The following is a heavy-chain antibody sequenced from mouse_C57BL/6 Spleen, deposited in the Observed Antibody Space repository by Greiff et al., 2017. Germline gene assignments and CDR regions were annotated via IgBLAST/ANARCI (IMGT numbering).Heavy chain of an antibody. CDR1: GFTFSDYG. D-gene: IGHD1-1*01. Sequence: EVHLVESGGGLVKPGGSLKLSCAASGFTFSDYGMHWVRQAPEKGLEWVAYISSGSSTIYYADTVKGRFTISRDNAKNTLFLQMTSLRSEDTAMYYCARPSYGSTLYYAMDYWGQGTSVTVSS. J-gene: IGHJ4*01. CDR3: ARPSYGSTLYYAMDY. V-gene: IGHV5-17*01. CDR2: ISSGSSTI.